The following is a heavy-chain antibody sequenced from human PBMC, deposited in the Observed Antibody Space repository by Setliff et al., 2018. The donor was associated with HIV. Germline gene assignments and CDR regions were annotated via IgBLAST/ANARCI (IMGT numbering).Heavy chain of an antibody. CDR2: IYYSGSA. V-gene: IGHV4-39*01. Sequence: SETLSLTCTVSGGSISSSSYYWGWIRQPPGKGLEWIGSIYYSGSAYYSPSLKSRVTISVDTSKNQFSLKLSSVTAADTAVYYCASLDGSESPYIYYYYMDVWGKGTAVTVSS. CDR3: ASLDGSESPYIYYYYMDV. D-gene: IGHD3-10*01. J-gene: IGHJ6*03. CDR1: GGSISSSSYY.